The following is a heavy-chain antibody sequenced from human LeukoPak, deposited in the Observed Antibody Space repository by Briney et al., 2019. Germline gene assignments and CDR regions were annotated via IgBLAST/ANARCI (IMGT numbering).Heavy chain of an antibody. CDR1: GFTFSSYG. D-gene: IGHD1-26*01. V-gene: IGHV3-30*03. J-gene: IGHJ4*02. CDR3: ARGSVSYAFDY. Sequence: GGSLRLSRAASGFTFSSYGMHWVRQAPGKGLEWVAVISYDGSNKYYADSVKGRFTISRDNSKNTLYLQMNSLRAEDTAVYYCARGSVSYAFDYWGQGTLVTVSP. CDR2: ISYDGSNK.